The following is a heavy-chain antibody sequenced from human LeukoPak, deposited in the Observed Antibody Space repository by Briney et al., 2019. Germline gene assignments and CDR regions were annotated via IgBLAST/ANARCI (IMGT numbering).Heavy chain of an antibody. D-gene: IGHD3-10*01. CDR2: IYYSGST. J-gene: IGHJ4*02. V-gene: IGHV4-61*01. Sequence: PSETLSLTCTVSGYSISSNYYWSWIRQPPGKGLEWIGYIYYSGSTNYNPSLKSRVTISVDTSKNQFSLKLSSVTAADTAVYYCARVGYSGIDYWGQGTLVTVSS. CDR1: GYSISSNYY. CDR3: ARVGYSGIDY.